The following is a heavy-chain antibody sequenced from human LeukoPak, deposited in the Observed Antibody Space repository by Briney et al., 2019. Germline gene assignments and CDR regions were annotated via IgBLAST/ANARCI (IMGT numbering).Heavy chain of an antibody. CDR2: IYYSGST. V-gene: IGHV4-59*01. D-gene: IGHD1-14*01. CDR1: GGSISSYY. Sequence: SETLSLTCTVSGGSISSYYWSWIRQPPGKGLEWIGYIYYSGSTNYNPSLKSRVTISVDTSKNQSSPKLSSVTAADTAVYYCAGDRTVDPYYMDVWGKGTTVTVSS. CDR3: AGDRTVDPYYMDV. J-gene: IGHJ6*03.